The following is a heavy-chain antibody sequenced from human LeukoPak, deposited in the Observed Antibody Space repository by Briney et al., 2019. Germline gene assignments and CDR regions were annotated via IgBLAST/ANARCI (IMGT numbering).Heavy chain of an antibody. J-gene: IGHJ6*04. D-gene: IGHD3-22*01. CDR1: GYTFTSYD. CDR3: ARGLMLVVPLDV. V-gene: IGHV1-8*01. Sequence: PGASVKVSRKASGYTFTSYDINWVRQATGQGLEWMGWMNRNSGNTGYAQKFQGRVTMTRNTSISTAYMELSSLRSEDTAVYYCARGLMLVVPLDVWGKGTTVTVSS. CDR2: MNRNSGNT.